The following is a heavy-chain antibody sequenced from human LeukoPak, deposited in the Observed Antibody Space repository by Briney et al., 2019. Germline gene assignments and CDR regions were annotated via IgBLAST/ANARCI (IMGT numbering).Heavy chain of an antibody. D-gene: IGHD6-25*01. J-gene: IGHJ4*02. CDR3: ARFDAATRKYEY. CDR1: GGSISSYY. CDR2: IYYSGST. Sequence: SETLSLTCTVSGGSISSYYWSWIRQPPGKGLEWIGYIYYSGSTNYNPSLKSRVTISVDTSKNQFSLKLSSVTAADTAVYYCARFDAATRKYEYWGQGTLVTVSS. V-gene: IGHV4-59*01.